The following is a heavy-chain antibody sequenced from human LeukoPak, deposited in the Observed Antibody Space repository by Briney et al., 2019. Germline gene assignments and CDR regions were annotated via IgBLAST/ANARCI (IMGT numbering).Heavy chain of an antibody. J-gene: IGHJ6*02. V-gene: IGHV4-59*08. CDR3: ACIAAAGTPYYYYGMDV. Sequence: SETLSLTCTVSGGSISSYYWSWIRQPPGKGLEWIGYIYYSGSTNYNPSLKSRVTIPVDTSKNQFSLKLSSVTAADTAVYYCACIAAAGTPYYYYGMDVWGQGTTVTVSS. D-gene: IGHD6-13*01. CDR1: GGSISSYY. CDR2: IYYSGST.